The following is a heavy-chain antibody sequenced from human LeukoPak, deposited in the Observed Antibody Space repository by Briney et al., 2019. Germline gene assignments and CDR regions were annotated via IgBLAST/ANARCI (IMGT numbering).Heavy chain of an antibody. J-gene: IGHJ3*01. Sequence: GGSLRLSCAASGFTFSCYAMSWVRQAPGKGLEWVSAISGSGGSTYYADSVKGRFTISRDNSKNTLYLQMNNLRAEDTGVYFCAKARIAVAGGDAFDVWGQGTMVTVSS. CDR2: ISGSGGST. V-gene: IGHV3-23*01. CDR3: AKARIAVAGGDAFDV. CDR1: GFTFSCYA. D-gene: IGHD6-19*01.